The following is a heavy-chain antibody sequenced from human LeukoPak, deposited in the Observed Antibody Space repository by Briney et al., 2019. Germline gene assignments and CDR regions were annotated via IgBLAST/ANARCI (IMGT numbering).Heavy chain of an antibody. Sequence: GRSLRLSCAASGFTFSSYGMHWVRQAPGKGLEWVAVISYDVGKKYYADSVKGRFTISRDNSKNTLYLQMNSLRAEDTAVYYCAKDRRAGSYDYWGQGTLVTVSS. CDR3: AKDRRAGSYDY. V-gene: IGHV3-30*18. D-gene: IGHD3-10*01. CDR2: ISYDVGKK. CDR1: GFTFSSYG. J-gene: IGHJ4*02.